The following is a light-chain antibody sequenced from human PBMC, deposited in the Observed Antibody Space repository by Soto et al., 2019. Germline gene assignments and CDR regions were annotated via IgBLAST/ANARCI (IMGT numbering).Light chain of an antibody. CDR2: QAS. Sequence: DIQMTQSPSTLSASVGDRVTITCRASQSFSSWLAWYQQKPGKVPKLLIYQASTLQGGVPSRFSGSGSGTEFTLTISSLQPGDFATYYCQQYNTYPLSFGGGTKVELK. CDR1: QSFSSW. CDR3: QQYNTYPLS. J-gene: IGKJ4*01. V-gene: IGKV1-5*03.